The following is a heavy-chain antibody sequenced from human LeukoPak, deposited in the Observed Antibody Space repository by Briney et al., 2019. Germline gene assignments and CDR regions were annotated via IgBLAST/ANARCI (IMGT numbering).Heavy chain of an antibody. J-gene: IGHJ4*02. CDR2: LSGNSGTA. V-gene: IGHV3-23*01. D-gene: IGHD2-2*01. CDR3: VKDLGLVAPGIDLDY. Sequence: GGSLRLSCVAPGFTFSTNAMSWVRQAPGKGLEWVSVLSGNSGTAFYAHSVKGRFTISRDNSKNTLYLQMNTLSADDTAVYYCVKDLGLVAPGIDLDYWGQGTLVTVSS. CDR1: GFTFSTNA.